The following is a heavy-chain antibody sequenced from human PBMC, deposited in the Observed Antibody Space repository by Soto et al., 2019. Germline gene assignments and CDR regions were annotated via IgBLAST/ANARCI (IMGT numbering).Heavy chain of an antibody. J-gene: IGHJ4*02. V-gene: IGHV5-51*01. CDR1: GYSFTSYW. Sequence: GESLKISCKGSGYSFTSYWIGWVRQMPGKGLEWMGIIYPGDSDTRYSPSFQGQVTISADKSISTAYLRWSSLKASDTAMYYCARVNRYCSSTSCYGGGTFDYWGQGTLVTVSS. D-gene: IGHD2-2*01. CDR2: IYPGDSDT. CDR3: ARVNRYCSSTSCYGGGTFDY.